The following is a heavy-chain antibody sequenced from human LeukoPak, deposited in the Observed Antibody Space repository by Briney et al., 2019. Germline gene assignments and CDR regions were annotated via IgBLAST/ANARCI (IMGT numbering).Heavy chain of an antibody. D-gene: IGHD2-15*01. CDR1: GGSISSSSYY. J-gene: IGHJ4*02. CDR2: IYYSGRN. Sequence: WDTLSLTCTVSGGSISSSSYYWGWIRQPPGKGLEWIGSIYYSGRNYYNPSVKSRVTISVDTSKNQFSLKLRSVTAADTAVYYCTSVSKTVVPATIDYWGQGTQVTVSS. CDR3: TSVSKTVVPATIDY. V-gene: IGHV4-39*01.